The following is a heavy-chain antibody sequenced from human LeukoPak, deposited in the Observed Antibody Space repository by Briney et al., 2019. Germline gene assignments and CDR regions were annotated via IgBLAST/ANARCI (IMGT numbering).Heavy chain of an antibody. Sequence: GGSLRLSCAASGFTFSNYSMSWVRQAPGKGLEWVSSISGSGGRIDYADSVKGRFTISRDNSKNTLSLQMNSLTAEDTAVYYCAKNPRLEGWIYFDSWGQGILVTVSS. V-gene: IGHV3-23*01. CDR2: ISGSGGRI. CDR1: GFTFSNYS. D-gene: IGHD1-1*01. CDR3: AKNPRLEGWIYFDS. J-gene: IGHJ4*02.